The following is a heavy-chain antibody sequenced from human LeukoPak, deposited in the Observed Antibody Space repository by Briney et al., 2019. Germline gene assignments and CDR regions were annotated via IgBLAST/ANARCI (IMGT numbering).Heavy chain of an antibody. CDR2: IWYDGSTK. CDR3: ARDRYSSMWSVFEY. D-gene: IGHD6-13*01. J-gene: IGHJ4*02. V-gene: IGHV3-33*01. Sequence: PGGSLPVSRAASGFTFSSFGMHWVRQSPGKGLEWVAVIWYDGSTKVYADSVKGRFTISRDNSRNTLYLQVNSLRAEDTAVYYCARDRYSSMWSVFEYWGQGTLVTVSS. CDR1: GFTFSSFG.